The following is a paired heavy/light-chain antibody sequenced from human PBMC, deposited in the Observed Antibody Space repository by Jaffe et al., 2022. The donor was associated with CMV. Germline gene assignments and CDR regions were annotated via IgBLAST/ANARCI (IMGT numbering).Heavy chain of an antibody. V-gene: IGHV5-10-1*03. CDR2: IDPTDSYT. CDR3: ARLKTVAGPFDL. J-gene: IGHJ4*02. D-gene: IGHD6-19*01. Sequence: EVQLVQSGVEVKKPGESLKISCQGSGYAFSDQWITWVRQMPGKGLEWMGRIDPTDSYTNYSPSFQGHVSISVDKTINTAYLQWSSLKASDSATYYCARLKTVAGPFDLWGQGTLVAVSS. CDR1: GYAFSDQW.
Light chain of an antibody. CDR3: QQSYSTPST. Sequence: IQMTQSPSSLSTSVGDTVTITCRASQYINIFLNWYQQKPGKAPKLLVFETSNLESGVPARFNGSGSGTDFTLTISSLHPEDCATYYCQQSYSTPSTFGQGTKLEIK. J-gene: IGKJ2*01. V-gene: IGKV1-39*01. CDR2: ETS. CDR1: QYINIF.